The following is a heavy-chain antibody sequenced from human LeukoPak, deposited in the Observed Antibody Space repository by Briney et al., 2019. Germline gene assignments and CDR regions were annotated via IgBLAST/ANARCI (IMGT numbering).Heavy chain of an antibody. Sequence: GASVKVSCKASGGTFSSYAISWVRQAPGQGLEWMGGIIPIFGTANYAQKFQGRVTITADESTSTAYMELSSLRSEDTAVYYCARGGNGGPNCSSTSCYMGIVDYYYYMDVWGKGTTVTVSS. CDR3: ARGGNGGPNCSSTSCYMGIVDYYYYMDV. CDR1: GGTFSSYA. D-gene: IGHD2-2*02. V-gene: IGHV1-69*13. J-gene: IGHJ6*03. CDR2: IIPIFGTA.